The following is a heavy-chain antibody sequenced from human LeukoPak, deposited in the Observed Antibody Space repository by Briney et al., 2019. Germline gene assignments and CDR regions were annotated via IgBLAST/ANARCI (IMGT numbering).Heavy chain of an antibody. Sequence: GGSLRLSSAASGFTFTAYEMNWVRQAPGKGLEWVSYISSSGSTIYYADSVKGRFTISRDNAKNSLYLQMNSLRAEDTAVYYCAELGITMIGGVWGKGTTVTISS. CDR1: GFTFTAYE. V-gene: IGHV3-48*03. J-gene: IGHJ6*04. CDR3: AELGITMIGGV. CDR2: ISSSGSTI. D-gene: IGHD3-10*02.